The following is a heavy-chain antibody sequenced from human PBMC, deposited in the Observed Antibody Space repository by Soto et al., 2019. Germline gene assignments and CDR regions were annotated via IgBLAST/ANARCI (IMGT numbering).Heavy chain of an antibody. V-gene: IGHV3-23*01. CDR3: ARVGLKKSAYCGYDVYNFDY. J-gene: IGHJ4*02. D-gene: IGHD2-21*01. CDR2: ISGSGGST. CDR1: GFTFSSYA. Sequence: PGGSLRLSCAASGFTFSSYAMSWVRQAPGKGLEWVSAISGSGGSTYYADSVKGRFTISRDNSKNTLYLQMNSLRAEDTAVYYCARVGLKKSAYCGYDVYNFDYWGQGTLVTVSS.